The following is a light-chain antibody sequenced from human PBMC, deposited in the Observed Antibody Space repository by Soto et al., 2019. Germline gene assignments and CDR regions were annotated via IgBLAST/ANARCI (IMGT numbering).Light chain of an antibody. V-gene: IGLV2-23*01. J-gene: IGLJ1*01. CDR2: EGS. CDR3: CSYADSDTYV. CDR1: SSDVGSYNV. Sequence: QSVLTQPASVSGSPGQSITISCTGTSSDVGSYNVVSWYQHHPGKAPKLIIYEGSERPSGVSSRFSGSKSGNTASLTISGLQAEDEAAYYCCSYADSDTYVFGTGTQLTVL.